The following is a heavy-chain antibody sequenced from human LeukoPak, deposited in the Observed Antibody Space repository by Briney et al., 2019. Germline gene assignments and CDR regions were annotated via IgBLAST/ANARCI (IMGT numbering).Heavy chain of an antibody. CDR3: ARDKGAARPHNWFDP. Sequence: KPSETLPLTCTVSGGSISSYYWSWIRQPPGKGLEWIGYIYYSGSTNYNPSLKSRVTISVDTSKNQFSLKLSSVTAADTAVYYCARDKGAARPHNWFDPWGQGTLVTVSS. V-gene: IGHV4-59*01. CDR2: IYYSGST. J-gene: IGHJ5*02. CDR1: GGSISSYY. D-gene: IGHD6-6*01.